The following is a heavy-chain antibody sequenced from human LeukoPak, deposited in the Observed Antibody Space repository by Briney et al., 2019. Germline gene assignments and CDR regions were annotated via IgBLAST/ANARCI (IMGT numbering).Heavy chain of an antibody. Sequence: ASVKVSCKASGGTFSSYAISWVRQAPGQGLEWMGRMNPNSGNTGYAQKFQGRVTMTRNTSISTAYMELSSLRSEDTAVYYCARGGSSSWYVDNFDYWGQGTLVTVSS. V-gene: IGHV1-8*02. J-gene: IGHJ4*02. CDR3: ARGGSSSWYVDNFDY. CDR1: GGTFSSYA. D-gene: IGHD6-13*01. CDR2: MNPNSGNT.